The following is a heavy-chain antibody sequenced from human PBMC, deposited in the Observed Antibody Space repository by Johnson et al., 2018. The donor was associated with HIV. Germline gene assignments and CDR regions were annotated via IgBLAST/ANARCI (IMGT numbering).Heavy chain of an antibody. V-gene: IGHV3-66*01. CDR1: GFTFSNAW. Sequence: VQLVESGGGLVKPGGSLRLSCAASGFTFSNAWMSWVRQAPGKGLEWVSVIYSGGSTYYADSVKGRFTISRDNSKNTLYLQMNSLRPEDTGLYYCAKAIASGYTNGGTLDIWGQGTMVTVSS. CDR3: AKAIASGYTNGGTLDI. J-gene: IGHJ3*02. CDR2: IYSGGST. D-gene: IGHD6-19*01.